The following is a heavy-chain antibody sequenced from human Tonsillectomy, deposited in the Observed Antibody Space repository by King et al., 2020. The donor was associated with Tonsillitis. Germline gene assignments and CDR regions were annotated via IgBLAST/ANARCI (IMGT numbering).Heavy chain of an antibody. J-gene: IGHJ4*02. D-gene: IGHD3-3*01. CDR1: GFTFSSYA. CDR3: ANLVDYDFWSGYSDY. Sequence: VQLVESGGGLVQPGGSLRLSCAASGFTFSSYAMSGVRQAPGKGLEWVSAISVSGGSTYDADSVKGRFTNSRDNSKNTLYMQMNSQRAEDTAVYYCANLVDYDFWSGYSDYWGQGTLVTVSS. V-gene: IGHV3-23*04. CDR2: ISVSGGST.